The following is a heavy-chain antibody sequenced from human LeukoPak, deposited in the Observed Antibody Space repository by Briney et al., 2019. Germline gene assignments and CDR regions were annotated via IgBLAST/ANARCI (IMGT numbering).Heavy chain of an antibody. Sequence: GGSLRLSCAASGFTFNSYALYWVRQAPGKGLEWVSTISSRGGTTSYTDSVKGRFTISRDNSKNTLYLQMNGLRAADTAIYYCAKRVCSSVSCPFDHWGQGTLVTVSS. CDR2: ISSRGGTT. CDR3: AKRVCSSVSCPFDH. CDR1: GFTFNSYA. D-gene: IGHD2-2*01. J-gene: IGHJ4*02. V-gene: IGHV3-23*01.